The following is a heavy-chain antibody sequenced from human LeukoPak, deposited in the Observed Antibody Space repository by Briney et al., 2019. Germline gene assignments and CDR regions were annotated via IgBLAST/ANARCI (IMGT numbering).Heavy chain of an antibody. CDR3: ARILPGSYYYDSSGYLQGDAFDI. D-gene: IGHD3-22*01. J-gene: IGHJ3*02. Sequence: ESGPALVKPTQTLTLTCTFSGFSLSTRGMCVSWIRQPPGKALEWLSRIDWDEDKYYSTSLKTRLTISKDTSKNQVVLTMTNMDPVDTATYYCARILPGSYYYDSSGYLQGDAFDIWGQGTMVTVSS. CDR2: IDWDEDK. CDR1: GFSLSTRGMC. V-gene: IGHV2-70*11.